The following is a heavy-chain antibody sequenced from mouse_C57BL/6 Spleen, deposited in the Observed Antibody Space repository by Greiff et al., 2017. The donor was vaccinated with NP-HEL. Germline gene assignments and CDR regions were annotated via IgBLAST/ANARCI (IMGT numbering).Heavy chain of an antibody. CDR1: GFTFTDYY. Sequence: EVKLVESGGGLVQPGASLRLSCAASGFTFTDYYMSWVRQPPGKAPEWLALIRNKANGYTTEYTASVKGRFTISSDTSQNILYLQMNTLRAEDSATDYGVKAVYDGYYVLYFDYWGQGTPLTVSS. J-gene: IGHJ2*01. CDR2: IRNKANGYTT. D-gene: IGHD2-3*01. V-gene: IGHV7-4*01. CDR3: VKAVYDGYYVLYFDY.